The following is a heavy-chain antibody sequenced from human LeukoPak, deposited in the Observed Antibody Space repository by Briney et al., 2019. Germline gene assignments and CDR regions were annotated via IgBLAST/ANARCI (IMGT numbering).Heavy chain of an antibody. D-gene: IGHD3-9*01. V-gene: IGHV4-34*01. CDR1: GGSFSGYY. CDR3: ARDTTYYDILTGYPSNWFDP. CDR2: INHSGST. Sequence: SETLSLTCAVYGGSFSGYYWSWIRQPPGKGLEWIGEINHSGSTNYNPSLKSRVTISVDTSKNQFSLKLSSVTAADTAVYYCARDTTYYDILTGYPSNWFDPWGQGTLVTVSS. J-gene: IGHJ5*02.